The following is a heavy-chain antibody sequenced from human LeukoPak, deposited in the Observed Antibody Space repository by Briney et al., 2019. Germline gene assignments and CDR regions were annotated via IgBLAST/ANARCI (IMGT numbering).Heavy chain of an antibody. CDR3: ARDDGDTAMVAPNGGFYYYMDV. CDR2: ISSSGSAI. D-gene: IGHD5-18*01. Sequence: GGSLRLSCAASGFTFSDYYMSWVRQAPGKGLEWVSYISSSGSAIYYADSVKGRFTISRDNAKNSLYLQMNSLRAEDTAVYCCARDDGDTAMVAPNGGFYYYMDVWGKGTTVTVS. CDR1: GFTFSDYY. J-gene: IGHJ6*03. V-gene: IGHV3-11*01.